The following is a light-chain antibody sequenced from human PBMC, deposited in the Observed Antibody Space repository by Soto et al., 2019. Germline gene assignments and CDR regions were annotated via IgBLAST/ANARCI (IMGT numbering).Light chain of an antibody. CDR3: QSYDSSLSAPYV. CDR2: GNN. V-gene: IGLV1-40*01. CDR1: SSNIGAGYG. Sequence: QSVLTQPPSASGAPGQRVTISCTGSSSNIGAGYGVHWYQHLPGTAPKLLIYGNNNRPSGVPDRFSASKSGPSASLAITGLQADDEADYSCQSYDSSLSAPYVFGTGTKVTVL. J-gene: IGLJ1*01.